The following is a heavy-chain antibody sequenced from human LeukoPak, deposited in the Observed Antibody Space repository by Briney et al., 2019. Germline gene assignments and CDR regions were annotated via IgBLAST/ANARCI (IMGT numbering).Heavy chain of an antibody. J-gene: IGHJ5*02. Sequence: PGGSLRLSCAASGFTVSSNYMSWVRQAPGKGLEWVSVIYSGGSTYYADSVKGRFTISRDNSKNTLYLQMNSLRAEDTAVYYCARGTYSSGWYNWFDPWGQGTLVTVSS. CDR1: GFTVSSNY. V-gene: IGHV3-53*01. D-gene: IGHD6-19*01. CDR3: ARGTYSSGWYNWFDP. CDR2: IYSGGST.